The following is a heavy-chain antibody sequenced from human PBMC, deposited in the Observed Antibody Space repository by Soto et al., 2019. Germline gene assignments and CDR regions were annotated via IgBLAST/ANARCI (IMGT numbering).Heavy chain of an antibody. V-gene: IGHV5-51*01. J-gene: IGHJ5*02. CDR2: IYPGDSDT. CDR1: GYSFTSYW. D-gene: IGHD3-16*01. Sequence: GESLKISCKGSGYSFTSYWIGWVRQMPGKGLEWMGIIYPGDSDTRYSPSFKGQVTISADKSISTAYLQWSSLKASDTAMYYCARQGGGYLTNNWFDPWGQGTLVTVSS. CDR3: ARQGGGYLTNNWFDP.